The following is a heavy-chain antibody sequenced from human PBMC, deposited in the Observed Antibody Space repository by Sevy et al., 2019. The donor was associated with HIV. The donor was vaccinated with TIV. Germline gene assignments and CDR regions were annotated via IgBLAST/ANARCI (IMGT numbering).Heavy chain of an antibody. D-gene: IGHD6-13*01. J-gene: IGHJ6*02. CDR1: GFIFRDRY. CDR3: AGDFMPVASAGTGALGV. V-gene: IGHV3-11*05. CDR2: ISSRSSEI. Sequence: GGSLRLSCVASGFIFRDRYMSWIRQAPGKGLEWVSFISSRSSEINYADSVKGRFTFSRDNAKNSWYLQRNSLRAEDTAVYYCAGDFMPVASAGTGALGVWGQGTAVTVSS.